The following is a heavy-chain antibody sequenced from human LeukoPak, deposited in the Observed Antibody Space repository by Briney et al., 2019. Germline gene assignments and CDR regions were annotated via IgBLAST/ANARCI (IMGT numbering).Heavy chain of an antibody. D-gene: IGHD1-26*01. Sequence: SETLSLTCTVSGGSISSYYWSWIRQPPGKGLEWIGYIYYSGSTNYNPSLKSRVTISVDTSKNQFSLKLSSVTAADTAVYYCARGVNSGSYYVYYYYMDVWGKGTTVTVSS. CDR2: IYYSGST. CDR1: GGSISSYY. V-gene: IGHV4-59*01. CDR3: ARGVNSGSYYVYYYYMDV. J-gene: IGHJ6*03.